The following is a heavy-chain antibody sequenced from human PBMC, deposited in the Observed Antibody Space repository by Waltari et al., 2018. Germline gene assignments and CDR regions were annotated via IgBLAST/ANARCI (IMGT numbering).Heavy chain of an antibody. J-gene: IGHJ4*02. CDR1: GYSISSGYS. Sequence: QVQLQESGPGLVKPSETLSLTCAVPGYSISSGYSWGWIRQPPGKGLEWIGSIYHSGSTYYNPSLKSRVTISVDTSKNQFSLKLSSVTAADTAVYYCARSSGFDYWGQGTLVTVSS. CDR3: ARSSGFDY. CDR2: IYHSGST. V-gene: IGHV4-38-2*01. D-gene: IGHD3-22*01.